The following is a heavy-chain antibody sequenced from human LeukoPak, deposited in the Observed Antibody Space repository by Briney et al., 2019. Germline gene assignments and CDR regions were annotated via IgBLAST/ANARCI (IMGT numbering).Heavy chain of an antibody. Sequence: PGGSLRLSCAASGFTFSSFGMHWVRQAPGKGLEWVAVIWYDGSNKYYADSVKGRFTISRDNSKNTMYLQMNSLRVEDTAVYYCARLGSSWSIDYWGQGTQVTVSS. CDR2: IWYDGSNK. J-gene: IGHJ4*02. D-gene: IGHD6-13*01. V-gene: IGHV3-33*08. CDR3: ARLGSSWSIDY. CDR1: GFTFSSFG.